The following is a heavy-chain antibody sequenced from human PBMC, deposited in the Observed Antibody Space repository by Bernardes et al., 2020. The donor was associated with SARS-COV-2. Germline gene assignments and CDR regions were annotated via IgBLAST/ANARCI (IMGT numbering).Heavy chain of an antibody. J-gene: IGHJ6*02. D-gene: IGHD3-10*01. CDR1: GGSISSGGYY. V-gene: IGHV4-31*03. Sequence: SETLSLTCTVSGGSISSGGYYWSWIRQHPGKGLEWIGYIYYSGSTYYNPSLKSRVTISVDTSKNQFSLKLSSVTAADTAVYYCARDNSWFGELAGGMDVWGQGTTVTVSS. CDR2: IYYSGST. CDR3: ARDNSWFGELAGGMDV.